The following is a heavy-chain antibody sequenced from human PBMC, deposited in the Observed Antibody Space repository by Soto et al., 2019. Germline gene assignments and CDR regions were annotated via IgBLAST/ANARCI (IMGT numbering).Heavy chain of an antibody. CDR3: ARCGYDYVWGSYRYGYYYGMDV. V-gene: IGHV3-33*01. CDR1: GFTFSSYG. CDR2: IWYDGSNK. Sequence: GGSLRLSCAASGFTFSSYGMHWVRQAPGKGLEWVAVIWYDGSNKYYADSVKGRFTISRDNSKNTLYLQMNSLRAEDTAVYYCARCGYDYVWGSYRYGYYYGMDVWGQGTTGTVAS. J-gene: IGHJ6*02. D-gene: IGHD3-16*02.